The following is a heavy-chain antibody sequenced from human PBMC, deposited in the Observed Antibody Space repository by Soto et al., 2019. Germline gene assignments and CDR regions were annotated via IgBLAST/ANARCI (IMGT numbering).Heavy chain of an antibody. CDR2: ISAAGDP. CDR3: ARTDRVFYCMDV. V-gene: IGHV3-13*05. Sequence: EVQLVESGGGLVQPGGSLRLSFEASGFTFRNYNIHWVRQGTGKGLEWVSGISAAGDPDSADSVEGRFTISRENAQNSFFLQMNSIRAGDTAVYYCARTDRVFYCMDVWGQGTTVIVSS. J-gene: IGHJ6*02. CDR1: GFTFRNYN.